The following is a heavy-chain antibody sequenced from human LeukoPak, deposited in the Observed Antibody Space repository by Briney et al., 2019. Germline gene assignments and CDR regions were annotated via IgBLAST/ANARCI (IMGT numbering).Heavy chain of an antibody. CDR3: ARDLYCSGGSCYSGLYY. D-gene: IGHD2-15*01. J-gene: IGHJ4*02. CDR2: ISYDGNYK. Sequence: GGSLRLSCAASGFAFSSYEMNWVRQAPGKGLEWVAVISYDGNYKYYADSVKGRFTISRDNSKNTLYLQMNSLRTEDTAVYSCARDLYCSGGSCYSGLYYWGQGTLVTVSS. CDR1: GFAFSSYE. V-gene: IGHV3-30*04.